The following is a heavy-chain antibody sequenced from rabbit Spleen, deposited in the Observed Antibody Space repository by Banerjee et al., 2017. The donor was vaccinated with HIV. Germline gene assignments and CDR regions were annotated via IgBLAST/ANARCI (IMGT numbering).Heavy chain of an antibody. J-gene: IGHJ3*01. CDR3: ARDLVAVIGWNFGL. CDR2: IDTSSVNT. V-gene: IGHV1S45*01. D-gene: IGHD1-1*01. CDR1: GIDFSNYYY. Sequence: QQQLEESGGGLVKPGGSLTLTCKASGIDFSNYYYIYWVRQAPGKGLELIACIDTSSVNTADATWAKGRFTISKTSSTTVTLQMTSLTAADTATYFCARDLVAVIGWNFGLWGQGTLVTVS.